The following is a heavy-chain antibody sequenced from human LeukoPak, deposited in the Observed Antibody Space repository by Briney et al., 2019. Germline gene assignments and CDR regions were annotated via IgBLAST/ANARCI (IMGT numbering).Heavy chain of an antibody. V-gene: IGHV4-39*07. J-gene: IGHJ4*02. Sequence: SETLSLTCTVSGGSISSSSYYWGWIRQPPGKGLEWIGSIYYSGSTYYNPSLKSRVTISVDTSKNQFSLKLSSVTAADTAVYYCARAPYSSGWYWGQGTLVTVSS. D-gene: IGHD6-19*01. CDR2: IYYSGST. CDR3: ARAPYSSGWY. CDR1: GGSISSSSYY.